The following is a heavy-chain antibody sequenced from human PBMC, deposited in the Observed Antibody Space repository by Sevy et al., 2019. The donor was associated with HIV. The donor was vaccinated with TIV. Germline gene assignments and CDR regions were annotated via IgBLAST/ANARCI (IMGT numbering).Heavy chain of an antibody. Sequence: SETLSLNCTVSGGSMRDYYWSWIRQSPGKGLEWIGYMHHSGRIDYDPSLKSRVTISIDTSKSHFSLNVRSVTAADTAVYFCARVQRKYYDFWTGFGYVDSWGQGTQVTVSS. CDR2: MHHSGRI. CDR3: ARVQRKYYDFWTGFGYVDS. CDR1: GGSMRDYY. D-gene: IGHD3-3*01. J-gene: IGHJ5*01. V-gene: IGHV4-59*01.